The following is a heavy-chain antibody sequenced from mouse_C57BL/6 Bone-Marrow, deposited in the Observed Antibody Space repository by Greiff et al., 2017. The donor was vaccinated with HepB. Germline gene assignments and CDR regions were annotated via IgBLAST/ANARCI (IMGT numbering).Heavy chain of an antibody. CDR1: GFTFSSYA. CDR3: ARAPFYCDYDPGFAY. D-gene: IGHD2-4*01. V-gene: IGHV5-4*01. CDR2: ISDGGSYT. J-gene: IGHJ3*01. Sequence: EVQLVESGGGLVKPGGSLKLSCAASGFTFSSYAMSWVRQTPEKRLEWVATISDGGSYTYYPDNVKGRFTISRDNAKNNLYLQMSHLKSEDTAMYSWARAPFYCDYDPGFAYWGQGTLVTVSA.